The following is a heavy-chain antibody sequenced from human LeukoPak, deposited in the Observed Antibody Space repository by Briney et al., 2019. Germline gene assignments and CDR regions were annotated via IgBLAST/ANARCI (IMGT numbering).Heavy chain of an antibody. J-gene: IGHJ4*02. CDR2: ISYDGSNK. CDR1: GFTFSSYG. CDR3: AALDHGHDY. Sequence: PGGALRLSCAASGFTFSSYGMYWVRQAPGKGLEWVAVISYDGSNKYYADSVKGRFTISRDNAKNTLYLQMNSLRAEDTAVYYCAALDHGHDYWGQGTLVTVSS. V-gene: IGHV3-30*12.